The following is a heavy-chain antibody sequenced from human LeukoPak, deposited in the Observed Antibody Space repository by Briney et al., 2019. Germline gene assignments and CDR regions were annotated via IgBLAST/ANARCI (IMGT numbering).Heavy chain of an antibody. Sequence: SETLSLTCTVSGGSISSYYWSWIRQPPGKGLEWVGYIYYSGSTNYNPSLKSRVTISVDTSKNQFSLKLSSVTAADTAVYYCASSVTLGYSYGPEYFQHWGQGTLVTVSS. CDR1: GGSISSYY. CDR2: IYYSGST. J-gene: IGHJ1*01. D-gene: IGHD5-18*01. V-gene: IGHV4-59*01. CDR3: ASSVTLGYSYGPEYFQH.